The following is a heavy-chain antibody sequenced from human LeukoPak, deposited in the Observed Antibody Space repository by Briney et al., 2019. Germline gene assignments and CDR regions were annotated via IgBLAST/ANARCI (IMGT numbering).Heavy chain of an antibody. CDR3: ARDTSSSYGSGSDY. J-gene: IGHJ4*02. CDR1: GFSFSDYA. CDR2: ISSSSSYI. D-gene: IGHD3-10*01. V-gene: IGHV3-21*04. Sequence: TGGPLRLSCAASGFSFSDYAMNWVRQAPGKVLEWVSSISSSSSYIYYADSVKGRFTISRDNAKNSLYLQMNSLRAEDTALYYCARDTSSSYGSGSDYWGQGTLVTVSP.